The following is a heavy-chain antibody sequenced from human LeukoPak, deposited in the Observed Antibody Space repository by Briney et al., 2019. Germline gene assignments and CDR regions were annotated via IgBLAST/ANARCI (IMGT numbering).Heavy chain of an antibody. CDR3: AKRIAAAGTNPDY. J-gene: IGHJ4*02. V-gene: IGHV3-23*01. Sequence: GGSLTLSCAASGFTFSSYAMSWVRQAPGKGLEWVSAISGSGGSTYYADSVKGRFTISRDNSKNTLYLQMNSLRAEDTAVYYCAKRIAAAGTNPDYWGQGTLVTVSS. CDR1: GFTFSSYA. CDR2: ISGSGGST. D-gene: IGHD6-13*01.